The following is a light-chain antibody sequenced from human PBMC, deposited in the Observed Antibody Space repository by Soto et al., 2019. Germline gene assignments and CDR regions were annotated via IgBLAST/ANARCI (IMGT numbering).Light chain of an antibody. CDR3: QQYNNWPPMYT. CDR1: QSVSSN. V-gene: IGKV3-15*01. CDR2: GAS. J-gene: IGKJ2*01. Sequence: EIVMTQSPATLSVSPGERVTLSCRASQSVSSNLAWYQQKPGQGPRLLIYGASARVTGIPARFSGSGSGTDFTFTISSLQSEDFAVYYCQQYNNWPPMYTFGQGTKLEIK.